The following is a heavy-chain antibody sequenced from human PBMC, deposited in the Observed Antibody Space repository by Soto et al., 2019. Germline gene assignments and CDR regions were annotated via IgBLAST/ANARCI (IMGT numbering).Heavy chain of an antibody. J-gene: IGHJ4*02. Sequence: GGSLRLSCAASGFTFSNYGMHWVRQAPGKGLEWVAVISYEGSNKYSADSVKGRITISRDNSKNTLFLQMNSLRPEDTAVYYCAKDRGAVAAYFDYWGQGTLVTVSS. D-gene: IGHD6-19*01. CDR3: AKDRGAVAAYFDY. CDR2: ISYEGSNK. CDR1: GFTFSNYG. V-gene: IGHV3-30*18.